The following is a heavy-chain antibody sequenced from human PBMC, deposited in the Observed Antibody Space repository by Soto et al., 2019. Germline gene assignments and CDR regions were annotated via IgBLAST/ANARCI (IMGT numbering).Heavy chain of an antibody. D-gene: IGHD6-19*01. V-gene: IGHV4-31*03. CDR1: GGSISSGGYY. Sequence: PSETLSLTCTVSGGSISSGGYYWSWIRQHPGKGLEWIGYIYYSGSTYYNPSLKSRVTISVDTSKNQFSLKLSSVTAADTAVYYCARDQAVAGTPGYYFDYWGQGTLVTVSS. CDR3: ARDQAVAGTPGYYFDY. CDR2: IYYSGST. J-gene: IGHJ4*02.